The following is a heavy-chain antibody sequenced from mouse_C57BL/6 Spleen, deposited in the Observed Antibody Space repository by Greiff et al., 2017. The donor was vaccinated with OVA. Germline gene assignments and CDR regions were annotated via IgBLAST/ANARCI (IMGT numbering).Heavy chain of an antibody. J-gene: IGHJ2*01. V-gene: IGHV1-80*01. D-gene: IGHD5-1*01. CDR1: GYAFSSYW. CDR3: AREYSRDYFDY. CDR2: IYPGDGDT. Sequence: VKLMESGAELVKPGASVKISCKASGYAFSSYWMNWVKQRPGKGLEWIGQIYPGDGDTNYNGKFKGKATLTADKSSSTAYMQLSSLTSEDSAVYFCAREYSRDYFDYWGQGTTLTVSS.